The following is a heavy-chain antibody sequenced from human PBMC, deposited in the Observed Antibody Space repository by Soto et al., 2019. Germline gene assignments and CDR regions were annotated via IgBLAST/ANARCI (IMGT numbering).Heavy chain of an antibody. Sequence: SETLSLTCTPAGGSMTTYFWTWIRQPPGKGLEWIGYIHSSGTTSFFPSYNPSLRRRVTISEDTSKNQFSFKLLPVTLADTAVYFCAARGACSRKLVQYYLDFWGEGTLVTVCS. CDR2: IHSSGTT. CDR3: AARGACSRKLVQYYLDF. J-gene: IGHJ4*02. V-gene: IGHV4-59*01. CDR1: GGSMTTYF. D-gene: IGHD6-6*01.